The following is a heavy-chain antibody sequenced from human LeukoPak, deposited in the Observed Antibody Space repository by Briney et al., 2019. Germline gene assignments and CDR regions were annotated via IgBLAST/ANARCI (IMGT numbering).Heavy chain of an antibody. CDR3: ARVPNNYFDY. CDR1: GFTVSSDY. Sequence: GGSLRLSCAASGFTVSSDYMSWVRQAPGKGLEWVSVIYSGDSTYYADSVKGRFIISRDNSKNTLYLQMNSLRAEDTAVYYCARVPNNYFDYWGQGTLVTVSS. V-gene: IGHV3-66*01. J-gene: IGHJ4*02. CDR2: IYSGDST.